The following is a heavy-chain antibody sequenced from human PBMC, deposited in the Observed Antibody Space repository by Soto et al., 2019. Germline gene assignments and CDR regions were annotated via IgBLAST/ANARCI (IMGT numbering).Heavy chain of an antibody. V-gene: IGHV1-24*01. CDR2: FDPEDGET. CDR1: GYTLTELS. CDR3: ATDRARNGYNWNLHRDYYYYCMDV. Sequence: GSAVKVSCKVSGYTLTELSMHWVRQAPAKGLEWMGGFDPEDGETIYAQKFQGRVTTTEDTSTATAYMELNSLRSEDTAVYYCATDRARNGYNWNLHRDYYYYCMDV. J-gene: IGHJ6*01. D-gene: IGHD1-20*01.